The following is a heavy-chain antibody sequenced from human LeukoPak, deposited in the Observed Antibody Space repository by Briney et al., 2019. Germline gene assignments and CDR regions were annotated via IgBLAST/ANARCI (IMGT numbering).Heavy chain of an antibody. J-gene: IGHJ4*02. Sequence: GGSLRLSGEASGLTFSGYALTWVRRAPGKGLEWVSAISGSGGSTYYADSVKGRFTISRDNSKNTLYLQMNSLRAEDTAVYYCAKKPYWGQGTLVTVSS. CDR1: GLTFSGYA. V-gene: IGHV3-23*01. CDR2: ISGSGGST. CDR3: AKKPY.